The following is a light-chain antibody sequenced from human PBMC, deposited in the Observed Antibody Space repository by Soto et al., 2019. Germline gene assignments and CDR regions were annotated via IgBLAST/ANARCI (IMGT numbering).Light chain of an antibody. CDR1: QSVSRNY. Sequence: EIVLTQSPATLSLSPGERATLSCGASQSVSRNYVAWYQQKPGLAPSLVMYAASTRATGIPDRFSGSGSGTAFALTISRLEPEDFAVYFCQQYDRSPFTFDPGTKVDI. CDR2: AAS. CDR3: QQYDRSPFT. J-gene: IGKJ3*01. V-gene: IGKV3D-20*01.